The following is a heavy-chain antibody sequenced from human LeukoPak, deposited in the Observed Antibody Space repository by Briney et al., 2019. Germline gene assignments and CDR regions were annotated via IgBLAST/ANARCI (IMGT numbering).Heavy chain of an antibody. J-gene: IGHJ4*02. CDR1: GGTFSSYA. Sequence: SVKVSCKASGGTFSSYAISWVRQAPGQGLEWMGGIIPIFGTANYAQKFQGRVTITADESTSTAYMELSSLRSEDTAVYYCASRESSDSSGYYDYWGQGTLATVSS. CDR3: ASRESSDSSGYYDY. CDR2: IIPIFGTA. V-gene: IGHV1-69*13. D-gene: IGHD3-22*01.